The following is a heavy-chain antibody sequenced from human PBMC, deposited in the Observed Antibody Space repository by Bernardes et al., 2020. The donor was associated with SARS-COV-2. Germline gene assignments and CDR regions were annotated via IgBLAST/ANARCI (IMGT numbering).Heavy chain of an antibody. J-gene: IGHJ6*02. CDR2: ILLILGTA. Sequence: SVQVSCMVSVGTFSSYAISWVRQAPAQGLEWMGGILLILGTANYAQKFQGRVTITADESTSTAYMELSSLRSEDTAVYYCARGRVAAAIPYYYFGMDVWGQGTTVTVSS. CDR3: ARGRVAAAIPYYYFGMDV. V-gene: IGHV1-69*13. CDR1: VGTFSSYA. D-gene: IGHD6-13*01.